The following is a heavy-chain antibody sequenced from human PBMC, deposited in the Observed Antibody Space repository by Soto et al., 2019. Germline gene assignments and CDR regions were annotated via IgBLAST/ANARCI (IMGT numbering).Heavy chain of an antibody. CDR3: ARYYYDSSGLPGFFDY. V-gene: IGHV1-69*13. D-gene: IGHD3-22*01. Sequence: VASVKVSCKASGGTFSSYAISWVRQAPGQGLEWMGGIIPIFGTANYAQKFQGRVTITADESTSTAYMELSSLRSEDTAVYYCARYYYDSSGLPGFFDYWGQVPLGTVSS. CDR1: GGTFSSYA. J-gene: IGHJ4*02. CDR2: IIPIFGTA.